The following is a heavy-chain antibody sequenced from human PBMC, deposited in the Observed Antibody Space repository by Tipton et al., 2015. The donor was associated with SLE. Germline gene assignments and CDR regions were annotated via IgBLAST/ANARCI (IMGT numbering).Heavy chain of an antibody. D-gene: IGHD3-16*01. V-gene: IGHV4-34*01. CDR2: INHSGNT. CDR1: GGSFSGYY. J-gene: IGHJ4*02. CDR3: ARGGDYVWGSSPLDY. Sequence: LRLSCAVYGGSFSGYYWSWIRQPPGKGLEWIGEINHSGNTNYNPSLKSRVTISVDKSKNQFSLKLSSVTAADTAVYYCARGGDYVWGSSPLDYWGQGTLVTVSS.